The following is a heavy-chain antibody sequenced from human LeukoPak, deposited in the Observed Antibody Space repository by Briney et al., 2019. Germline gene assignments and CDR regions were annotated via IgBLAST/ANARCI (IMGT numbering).Heavy chain of an antibody. CDR3: ATRTIAVAGTCNV. CDR2: ISGSGGNT. CDR1: GFTFSSYN. J-gene: IGHJ4*02. V-gene: IGHV3-23*01. Sequence: AGGSLRLSCAASGFTFSSYNMNWVRQAPGKRLEWGSSISGSGGNTYYTDSAKGRVTISRDNAKNTLYLQMSSLRAEDTALYYCATRTIAVAGTCNVWGQGTLVTVSS. D-gene: IGHD6-19*01.